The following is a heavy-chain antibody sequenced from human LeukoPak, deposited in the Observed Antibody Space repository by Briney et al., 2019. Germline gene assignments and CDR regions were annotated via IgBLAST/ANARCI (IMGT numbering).Heavy chain of an antibody. CDR1: GFTFSSYA. CDR2: ISGSGGST. V-gene: IGHV3-23*01. J-gene: IGHJ3*02. CDR3: AKVAQIPMEAFDI. D-gene: IGHD3-10*01. Sequence: GGSLRLSCAASGFTFSSYAMSWVRQAPWKGLEVFSAISGSGGSTYYADSVKGRFTISRDNYKNTLYLQMNSLRAEDTDVYYCAKVAQIPMEAFDIWGQGTMVTVSS.